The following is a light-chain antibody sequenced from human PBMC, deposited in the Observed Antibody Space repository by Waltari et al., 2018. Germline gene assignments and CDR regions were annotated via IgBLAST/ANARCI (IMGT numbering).Light chain of an antibody. CDR2: DAS. CDR1: PSVSRT. V-gene: IGKV3-20*01. CDR3: QKYGRLPAT. Sequence: IVLTQSPGTLSLSTGERATLSCRASPSVSRTLAWYPQKPCLAPKLLLYDASTRATGSADRFRGSGAGTDFSLTISRLGPEYFAVYYCQKYGRLPATVGQGTKVESK. J-gene: IGKJ1*01.